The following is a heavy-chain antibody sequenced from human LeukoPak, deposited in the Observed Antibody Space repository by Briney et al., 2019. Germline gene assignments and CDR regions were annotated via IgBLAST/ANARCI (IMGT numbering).Heavy chain of an antibody. J-gene: IGHJ4*02. V-gene: IGHV3-30-3*01. D-gene: IGHD5-18*01. CDR1: GFTFSSYA. CDR2: ISYDGSNK. CDR3: ARDTAMTLFDY. Sequence: GGSLRLSCAASGFTFSSYAMSWVRQAPGKGLEWVAVISYDGSNKYYADSVKGRFTISRDNSKNTLYLQMNSLRAEDTAVYYCARDTAMTLFDYWGQGTLVTVSS.